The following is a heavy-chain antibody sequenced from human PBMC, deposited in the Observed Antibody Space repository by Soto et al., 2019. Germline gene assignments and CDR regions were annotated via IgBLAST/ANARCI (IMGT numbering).Heavy chain of an antibody. CDR1: GFTFSSYA. Sequence: QVQLAESGGGVVQPGRSLRLSCAASGFTFSSYAMHWVRQAPGKGLEWVAVISYDGSNKYYADSVKGRFTISRDNSKNTLYLQMNSLRAEDTAVYYCARYGVSTVENAFDIWGQGTMVTVSS. CDR2: ISYDGSNK. D-gene: IGHD4-17*01. V-gene: IGHV3-30-3*01. CDR3: ARYGVSTVENAFDI. J-gene: IGHJ3*02.